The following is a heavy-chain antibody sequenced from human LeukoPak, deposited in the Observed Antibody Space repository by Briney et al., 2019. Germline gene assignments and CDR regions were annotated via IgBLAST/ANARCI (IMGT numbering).Heavy chain of an antibody. D-gene: IGHD5-18*01. Sequence: GGSLRLSCAASGFTFSSYEMNWVRQAPGKGLEWVSYISSSGSTIYYADSVKGRFTISRDNAKNSLYLQMNSLRAEDTAVYYCAREYSYGYSGPFDIWGQGTMVTVSS. CDR1: GFTFSSYE. CDR3: AREYSYGYSGPFDI. J-gene: IGHJ3*02. CDR2: ISSSGSTI. V-gene: IGHV3-48*03.